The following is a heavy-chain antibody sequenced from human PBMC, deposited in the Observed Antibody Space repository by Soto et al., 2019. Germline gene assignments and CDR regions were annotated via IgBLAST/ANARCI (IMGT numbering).Heavy chain of an antibody. CDR1: GFVFSTYS. D-gene: IGHD2-15*01. Sequence: EVQLVESGGGLVQPGGSLRLSCAASGFVFSTYSMNWVRQAPGKGLEWVSYISNSSSTIYYADSVQGRFTISRDNAKNSLYLQVNSLRDEDTAVYYCARPAGRVDYFDYWGQGTLVTVSS. CDR3: ARPAGRVDYFDY. V-gene: IGHV3-48*02. J-gene: IGHJ4*02. CDR2: ISNSSSTI.